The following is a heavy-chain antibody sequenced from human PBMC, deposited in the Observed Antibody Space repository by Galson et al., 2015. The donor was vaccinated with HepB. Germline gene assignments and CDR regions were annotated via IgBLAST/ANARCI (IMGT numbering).Heavy chain of an antibody. V-gene: IGHV1-46*01. CDR2: INPSGGGT. Sequence: SVKVSCKASGYTFTSYYMHWVRQAPGQGLEWMGIINPSGGGTSYAQKFQGRVTMTRDTSTSTVYMELSSLRSEDTAVYYCARVRIAVGVSGYFDYWGQGTLVTVSS. J-gene: IGHJ4*02. D-gene: IGHD6-19*01. CDR3: ARVRIAVGVSGYFDY. CDR1: GYTFTSYY.